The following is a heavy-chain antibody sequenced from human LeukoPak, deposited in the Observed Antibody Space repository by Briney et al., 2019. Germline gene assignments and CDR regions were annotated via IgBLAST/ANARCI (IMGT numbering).Heavy chain of an antibody. J-gene: IGHJ4*02. CDR3: ARDLYSYGPFDY. CDR1: GFTFGSYT. V-gene: IGHV3-30*04. Sequence: GGSLRLSCAASGFTFGSYTMHWVRQAPGQGLDWVALISYDGSEKSYADSVKGRFTISRHNTKNTLYLQINILRAEDTAVYYCARDLYSYGPFDYWGQGTLVTVSS. D-gene: IGHD5-18*01. CDR2: ISYDGSEK.